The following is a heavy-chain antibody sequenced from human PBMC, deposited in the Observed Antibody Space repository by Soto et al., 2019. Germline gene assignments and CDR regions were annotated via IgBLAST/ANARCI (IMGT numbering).Heavy chain of an antibody. CDR1: GGSISSGDHY. CDR2: IYYSGTT. V-gene: IGHV4-30-4*01. Sequence: QVQLQESGPGLVKPSQTLFLTCTVSGGSISSGDHYWSWVRQPPGKGLEWIGYIYYSGTTYHNPSLRSRVTISVDTSKNQFSLKLSSVTAADTAVYYCATYYDSSGPTFDYWGQGTLVTVSS. D-gene: IGHD3-22*01. CDR3: ATYYDSSGPTFDY. J-gene: IGHJ4*02.